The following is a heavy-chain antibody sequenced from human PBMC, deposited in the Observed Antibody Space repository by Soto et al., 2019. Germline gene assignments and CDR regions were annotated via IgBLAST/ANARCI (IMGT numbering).Heavy chain of an antibody. V-gene: IGHV3-23*01. J-gene: IGHJ4*02. Sequence: VSLRLSCTASGFTFNNYAMSWVRQAPVKGLEWVSLISATGGGTYYADSVKGRFSISRDNSKNTLYLQMNSLRAEDTAVYYCVKDRRAGGIPAFYLDFGGQGDQVTI. CDR1: GFTFNNYA. CDR3: VKDRRAGGIPAFYLDF. CDR2: ISATGGGT. D-gene: IGHD3-16*01.